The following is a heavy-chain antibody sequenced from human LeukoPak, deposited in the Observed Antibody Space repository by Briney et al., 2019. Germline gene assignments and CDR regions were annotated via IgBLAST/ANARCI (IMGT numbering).Heavy chain of an antibody. CDR2: MNPNSGNT. CDR3: ARGLVDYYYGLDV. Sequence: ASVKVSCKASGNTFPSYDINWVRQATGQGLEWMGWMNPNSGNTGYAPKFQGRVTMTRNTSISTAYMELGSLRAEDTAVYYCARGLVDYYYGLDVWGQGTTVTVSS. J-gene: IGHJ6*02. CDR1: GNTFPSYD. V-gene: IGHV1-8*01.